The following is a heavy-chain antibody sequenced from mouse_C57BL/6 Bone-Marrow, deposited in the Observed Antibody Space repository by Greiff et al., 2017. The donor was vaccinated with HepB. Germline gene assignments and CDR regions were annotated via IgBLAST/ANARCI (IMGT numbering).Heavy chain of an antibody. V-gene: IGHV14-3*01. CDR3: ARIYYGNYGGWYFDV. CDR1: GFNIKNTY. J-gene: IGHJ1*03. Sequence: VQLQQSVAELVRPGASVKLSCTASGFNIKNTYMHWVKQRPEQGLEWIGRIDPANGNTKYAPKFQGKATITADTSANTAYLQLSSLTSEDTAIYYCARIYYGNYGGWYFDVWGTGTTVTVAS. CDR2: IDPANGNT. D-gene: IGHD2-1*01.